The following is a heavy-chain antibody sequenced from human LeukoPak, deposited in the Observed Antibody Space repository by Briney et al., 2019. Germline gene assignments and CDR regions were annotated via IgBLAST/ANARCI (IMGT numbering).Heavy chain of an antibody. Sequence: PGGSLRLSCAASGFTFSSCGMHWVRQAPGKGLEWVAVISYDGSHKYYADSVKGRFTISRDNSQNTLYLQMNSLRAEDTAVYYCARSSSGYYLSFYDYWGQGTLVTVSS. J-gene: IGHJ4*02. CDR2: ISYDGSHK. CDR3: ARSSSGYYLSFYDY. CDR1: GFTFSSCG. D-gene: IGHD3-22*01. V-gene: IGHV3-30*19.